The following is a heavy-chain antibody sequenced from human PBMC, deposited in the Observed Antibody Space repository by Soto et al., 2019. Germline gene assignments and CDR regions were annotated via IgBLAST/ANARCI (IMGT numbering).Heavy chain of an antibody. CDR3: ARDKVFITMVRGVIRRIPGYFDY. Sequence: TLSLTCTVSGGSISSGGYSWSWIRQHPGKGLEWIGYIYYSGSTYYNPSLKSRVTISVDTSKNQFSLKLSSVTAADTAVYYCARDKVFITMVRGVIRRIPGYFDYWGQGTLVTVSS. CDR2: IYYSGST. V-gene: IGHV4-31*03. J-gene: IGHJ4*02. D-gene: IGHD3-10*01. CDR1: GGSISSGGYS.